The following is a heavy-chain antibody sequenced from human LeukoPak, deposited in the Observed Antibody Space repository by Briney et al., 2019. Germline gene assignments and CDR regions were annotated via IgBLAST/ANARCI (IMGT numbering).Heavy chain of an antibody. V-gene: IGHV3-15*01. CDR3: ATVGFCNTTSCFYYYYGLDV. CDR2: IKSKTDGGST. Sequence: GGSLRLSCSVSGITLTHAWMYWVSQAPGKGLEWVGRIKSKTDGGSTDYGAPVKGRFTISRDDSKNTLYLQMNSVKTEDTAVYFCATVGFCNTTSCFYYYYGLDVWGQWTTVTVSS. CDR1: GITLTHAW. J-gene: IGHJ6*02. D-gene: IGHD2-2*01.